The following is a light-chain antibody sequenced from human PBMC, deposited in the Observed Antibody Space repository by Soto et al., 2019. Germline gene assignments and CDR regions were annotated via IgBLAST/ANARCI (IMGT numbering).Light chain of an antibody. Sequence: EIVLTQSPATLSLSPGERATLSCRASQSVSSYLAWYQQKPGQAPRLLIYHASNRATGIPARFSGSGSGTDFTLTISSLEPEDFAVYYCQQRSNWLFTFGPGTKV. CDR1: QSVSSY. V-gene: IGKV3-11*01. CDR3: QQRSNWLFT. J-gene: IGKJ3*01. CDR2: HAS.